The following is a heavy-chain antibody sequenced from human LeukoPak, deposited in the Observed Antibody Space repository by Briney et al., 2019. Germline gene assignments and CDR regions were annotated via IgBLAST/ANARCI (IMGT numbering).Heavy chain of an antibody. D-gene: IGHD4-17*01. J-gene: IGHJ4*02. Sequence: GRSLRLSCAASGFTFSIYGMHWVRQAPGKGLEWVAGIWFDGTDKYYADSVKGRFTISRDNSKNTVYLQMNSLRAEDTAFYYCAKDRFTVTPYYFDFWGQGTLVTVSS. CDR2: IWFDGTDK. V-gene: IGHV3-33*06. CDR1: GFTFSIYG. CDR3: AKDRFTVTPYYFDF.